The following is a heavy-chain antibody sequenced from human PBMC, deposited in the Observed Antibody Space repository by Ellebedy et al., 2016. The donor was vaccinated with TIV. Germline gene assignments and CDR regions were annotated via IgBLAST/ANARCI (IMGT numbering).Heavy chain of an antibody. V-gene: IGHV3-23*01. D-gene: IGHD3-3*01. Sequence: GESLKISCAASGFTFSSYAMSWVRQAPGKGLEWVSAISGSGGSTYYADSVKGRFTISRDNSKNTLYLQMNSLRAEDTAVYYCAKGNLFGVVITDAFDIWGQGTMVTVSS. CDR1: GFTFSSYA. CDR3: AKGNLFGVVITDAFDI. CDR2: ISGSGGST. J-gene: IGHJ3*02.